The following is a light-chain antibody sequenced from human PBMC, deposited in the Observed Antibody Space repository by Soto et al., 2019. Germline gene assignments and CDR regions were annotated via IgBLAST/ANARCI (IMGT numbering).Light chain of an antibody. CDR3: QQRNSWPPTFT. CDR2: DTS. CDR1: QSISSY. J-gene: IGKJ5*01. Sequence: TQSPSSLSASLGDRVPITCRARQSISSYLNWYQQKPGQAPRLLIYDTSIRATGIPARFSGSGSGTDFTLTISSLEPEDFAVYYCQQRNSWPPTFTFGQGTRLEIK. V-gene: IGKV3-11*01.